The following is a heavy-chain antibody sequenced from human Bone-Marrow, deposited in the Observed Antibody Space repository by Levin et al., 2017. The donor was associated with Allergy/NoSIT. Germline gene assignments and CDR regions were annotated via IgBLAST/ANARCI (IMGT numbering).Heavy chain of an antibody. CDR2: ISWNSGSI. CDR1: GFTFDDYA. V-gene: IGHV3-9*01. J-gene: IGHJ4*02. D-gene: IGHD4-17*01. CDR3: AKGSDYGDYDYFDY. Sequence: GGSLRLSCAASGFTFDDYAMHWVRQAPGKGLEWVSGISWNSGSIGYADSVKGRFTISRDNAKNSLYLQMNSLRAEDTALYYCAKGSDYGDYDYFDYWGQGTLVTVSS.